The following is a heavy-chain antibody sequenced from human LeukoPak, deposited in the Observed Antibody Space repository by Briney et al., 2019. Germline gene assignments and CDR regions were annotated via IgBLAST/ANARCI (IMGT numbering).Heavy chain of an antibody. V-gene: IGHV4-31*03. D-gene: IGHD4-17*01. CDR3: ARWVGAGYYYMDV. Sequence: SETLSLTCTVSGGSISSGGYYWSWIRQHPGKRLEWIGYIYYSGSTYYNPSLKTRVTITVDTSENLFSLKLSSVTAADTSVYYCARWVGAGYYYMDVWGKGTTVTVSS. J-gene: IGHJ6*03. CDR2: IYYSGST. CDR1: GGSISSGGYY.